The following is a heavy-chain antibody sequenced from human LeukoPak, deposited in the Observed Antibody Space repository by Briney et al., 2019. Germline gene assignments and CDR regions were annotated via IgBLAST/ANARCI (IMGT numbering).Heavy chain of an antibody. CDR3: AGYNDGFDY. D-gene: IGHD1-1*01. J-gene: IGHJ4*02. V-gene: IGHV3-33*01. Sequence: GGSLRLSCAASGFTFSSYGMHWVRQAPGKGLEWVAVIWYDGSNKYFADSVKGRFTISRDNSKNTLYLQMNSLRAEDTAVYYCAGYNDGFDYWGQGTLVTVSS. CDR2: IWYDGSNK. CDR1: GFTFSSYG.